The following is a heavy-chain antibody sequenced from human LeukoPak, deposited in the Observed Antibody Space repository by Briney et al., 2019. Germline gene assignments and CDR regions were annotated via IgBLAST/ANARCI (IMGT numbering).Heavy chain of an antibody. CDR3: ARGTYYYDRRSAFDI. D-gene: IGHD3-22*01. CDR2: IYTSGST. CDR1: GGSISSGSYY. Sequence: SETLSLTCAVSGGSISSGSYYWSWIRQPAGKGLEWIGRIYTSGSTNYNPSLKSRVTISVDTSKNQLSLKLSSVTAADTAVYYCARGTYYYDRRSAFDIWGQGTMVTVFS. V-gene: IGHV4-61*02. J-gene: IGHJ3*02.